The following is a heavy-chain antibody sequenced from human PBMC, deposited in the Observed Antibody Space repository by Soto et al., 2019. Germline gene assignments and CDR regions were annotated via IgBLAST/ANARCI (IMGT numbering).Heavy chain of an antibody. V-gene: IGHV5-51*01. Sequence: PGESLKISCKGSGYGFSSYWIGWVRQMPGKGLEWMGIMYPGDSDTRYSPSFQGQVTISADKSSSTAYLQWSSLKASDTAMYYCARRNILTGRTPLFDYWGQGTLVTVSS. J-gene: IGHJ4*02. CDR2: MYPGDSDT. D-gene: IGHD3-9*01. CDR1: GYGFSSYW. CDR3: ARRNILTGRTPLFDY.